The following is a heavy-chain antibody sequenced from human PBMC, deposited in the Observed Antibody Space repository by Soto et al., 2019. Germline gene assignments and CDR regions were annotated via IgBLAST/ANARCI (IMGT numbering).Heavy chain of an antibody. CDR3: ARAGTGSYLNAFDV. CDR1: GGTFIKYA. CDR2: IIPVFGPA. V-gene: IGHV1-69*01. J-gene: IGHJ3*01. Sequence: GASVKVSFNASGGTFIKYALIWVRQKPGQGLEWMGGIIPVFGPAHYAQKFQGRVTITADESTSTAYVELSSLRSEDTAVYYCARAGTGSYLNAFDVWGQGTMVNVSS. D-gene: IGHD1-26*01.